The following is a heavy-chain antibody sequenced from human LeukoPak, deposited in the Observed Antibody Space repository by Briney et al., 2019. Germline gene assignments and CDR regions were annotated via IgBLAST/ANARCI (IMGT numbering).Heavy chain of an antibody. CDR1: GFTFSSYG. CDR2: IWYDGSNK. CDR3: ARDGWELLSYDASDI. J-gene: IGHJ3*02. V-gene: IGHV3-33*01. Sequence: GGSLRLSCAASGFTFSSYGMHWVRQAPGKGLEWVAVIWYDGSNKYYADSVKGRFTIPRDNSKNTLYLQMNSLRAEDTAVYYCARDGWELLSYDASDIWGQGTMVTVSS. D-gene: IGHD1-26*01.